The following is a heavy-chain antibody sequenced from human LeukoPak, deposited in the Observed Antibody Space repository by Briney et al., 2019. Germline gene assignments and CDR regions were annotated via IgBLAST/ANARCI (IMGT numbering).Heavy chain of an antibody. CDR1: GGSISSGGYY. Sequence: SETLSLTCTVSGGSISSGGYYWSWIRQHPGKGLEWIEYIYYSGSTYYNPSLKSRVTISVDTSKNQFSLKLSSVTAADTAVYYCAREGDGYNIDYWGQGTLVTVSS. J-gene: IGHJ4*02. CDR3: AREGDGYNIDY. D-gene: IGHD5-24*01. V-gene: IGHV4-31*03. CDR2: IYYSGST.